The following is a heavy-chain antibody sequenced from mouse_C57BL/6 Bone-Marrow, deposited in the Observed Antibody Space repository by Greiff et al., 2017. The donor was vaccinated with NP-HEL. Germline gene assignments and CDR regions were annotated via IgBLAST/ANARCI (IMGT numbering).Heavy chain of an antibody. CDR2: IDPSDSYT. CDR1: GYTFTSYW. V-gene: IGHV1-50*01. CDR3: AKGWDSNYVIGYAMDY. J-gene: IGHJ4*01. D-gene: IGHD2-5*01. Sequence: QVQLQQPGAELVKPGASVKLSCKASGYTFTSYWMQWVKQRPGQGLEWIGEIDPSDSYTNYNQKFKGKATLTVDTSSSTAYMQLSSLTSEDSAVYYCAKGWDSNYVIGYAMDYWGQGTSVTVSA.